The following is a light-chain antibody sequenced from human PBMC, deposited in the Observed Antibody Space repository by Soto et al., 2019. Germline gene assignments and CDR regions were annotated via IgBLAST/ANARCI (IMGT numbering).Light chain of an antibody. Sequence: QSVLTQPPSVSGAPGQRVTISCTGSSSNIGAGYDVHWYQQLPGTAPKLLIYGNNNRPSGVPDRFSGSKSGTSASLALTGLQAEDEADYYCQSYDSSLSGYVVFGGGTKLTVL. CDR2: GNN. CDR1: SSNIGAGYD. J-gene: IGLJ2*01. CDR3: QSYDSSLSGYVV. V-gene: IGLV1-40*01.